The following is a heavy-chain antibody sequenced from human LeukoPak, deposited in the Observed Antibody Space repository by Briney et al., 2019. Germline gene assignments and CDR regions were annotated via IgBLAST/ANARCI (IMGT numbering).Heavy chain of an antibody. D-gene: IGHD1-26*01. CDR2: ISSSSSYI. Sequence: PGGSLRLSCAASGFTFSSYSMNWVRQAPGKGLEWVSSISSSSSYIYYADSVKGRFTISRDNAKNSLYLQMNSPRAEGTAVYSCARVSVGATREVDYWGQGTLVTVSS. CDR1: GFTFSSYS. J-gene: IGHJ4*02. CDR3: ARVSVGATREVDY. V-gene: IGHV3-21*01.